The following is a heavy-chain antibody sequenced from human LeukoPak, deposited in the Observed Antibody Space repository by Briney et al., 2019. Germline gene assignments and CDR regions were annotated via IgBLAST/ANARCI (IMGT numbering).Heavy chain of an antibody. J-gene: IGHJ4*02. CDR1: RFTFSSYA. D-gene: IGHD3-9*01. V-gene: IGHV3-23*01. Sequence: GGSLRLSCAASRFTFSSYAMSWVRQAPGKGLEWVSAISGSGGSTYYADSVKGRFTISRDNSKNTLYLQMNSLRAEDTAVYYCVAYYDILTGYKYWGQGTLVTVSS. CDR3: VAYYDILTGYKY. CDR2: ISGSGGST.